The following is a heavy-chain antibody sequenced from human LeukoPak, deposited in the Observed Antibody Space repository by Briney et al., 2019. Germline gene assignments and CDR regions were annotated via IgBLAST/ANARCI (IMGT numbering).Heavy chain of an antibody. CDR2: IRYDGSNK. Sequence: GGSLRLSCAASGFTLSTYGMHWVRQAPGKGLEWVAFIRYDGSNKYYADSVKGRFTISRDNSKNTLYLQMNSLRADDTAVYYCAKIAAANCGGDCYSGAYYFDYWGQGTLVTVSS. CDR1: GFTLSTYG. V-gene: IGHV3-30*02. J-gene: IGHJ4*02. CDR3: AKIAAANCGGDCYSGAYYFDY. D-gene: IGHD2-21*02.